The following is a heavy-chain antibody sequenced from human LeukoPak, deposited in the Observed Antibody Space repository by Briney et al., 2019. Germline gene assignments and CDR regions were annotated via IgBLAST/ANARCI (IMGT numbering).Heavy chain of an antibody. V-gene: IGHV4-38-2*02. CDR1: GYSISSGYY. CDR2: IYHSGST. CDR3: ARGEQWLVKGRSDCFDY. Sequence: SETLSLTCTVSGYSISSGYYWGWIRQPPGKGLEWIGSIYHSGSTYYNPSLKSRVTISVDTSKNQFSLKLSSVTAADTAVYYCARGEQWLVKGRSDCFDYWGQGTLVTVSS. J-gene: IGHJ4*02. D-gene: IGHD6-19*01.